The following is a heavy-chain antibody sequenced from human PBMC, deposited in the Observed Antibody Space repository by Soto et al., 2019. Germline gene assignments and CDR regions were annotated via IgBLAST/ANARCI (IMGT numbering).Heavy chain of an antibody. D-gene: IGHD3-22*01. CDR1: GFTFSSYA. CDR3: ARETYYYDSSGYYEPRAFDI. J-gene: IGHJ3*02. V-gene: IGHV3-30-3*01. Sequence: GGSLRLSCAASGFTFSSYAMHWVRQAPGKGLEWVAVISYDGSNKYYADSVKGRFTISRDNSKNTLYLQMNSLRAEDTAVYYCARETYYYDSSGYYEPRAFDIWGQGTVVT. CDR2: ISYDGSNK.